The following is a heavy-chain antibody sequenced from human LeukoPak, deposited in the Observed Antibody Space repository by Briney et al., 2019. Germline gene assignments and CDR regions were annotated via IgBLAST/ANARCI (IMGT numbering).Heavy chain of an antibody. CDR2: IKQDGSEK. Sequence: GGSLRLSCAAAGFTFSSYWMSWVGQAPGKGLEWVANIKQDGSEKYYVDSVKGRFTISRDNAKNSLYLQMHSLRAEDTAVYYCARGPDAFDIWGQGTMVTVSS. CDR3: ARGPDAFDI. J-gene: IGHJ3*02. V-gene: IGHV3-7*03. CDR1: GFTFSSYW.